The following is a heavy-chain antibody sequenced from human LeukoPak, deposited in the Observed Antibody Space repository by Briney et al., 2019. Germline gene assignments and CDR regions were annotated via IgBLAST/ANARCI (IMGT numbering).Heavy chain of an antibody. CDR3: AREISEEGFDY. CDR1: GFTFSTYS. J-gene: IGHJ4*02. V-gene: IGHV3-21*01. CDR2: ISRSGDYI. Sequence: GGSLRLSCAASGFTFSTYSMNWVRQAPEKGLEWVSSISRSGDYIYYADSVKGRFTISRDNTESSLYLQMSSLRAEDTAVYYCAREISEEGFDYWGQGTLVTVSS.